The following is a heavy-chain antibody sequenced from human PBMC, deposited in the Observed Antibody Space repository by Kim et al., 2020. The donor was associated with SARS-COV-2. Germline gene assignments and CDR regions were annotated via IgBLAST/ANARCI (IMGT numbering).Heavy chain of an antibody. V-gene: IGHV1-18*01. CDR1: GYTFTSYG. Sequence: ASVKVSCKASGYTFTSYGISWVRQAPGQGLEWMGWISAYNGNTNYAQKLQGRVTMTTDTSTSTAYMELRSLRSDDTAVYYCAREGVLRFLEWFPYYYYYGMDVWGQGTTVTVSS. CDR2: ISAYNGNT. D-gene: IGHD3-3*01. CDR3: AREGVLRFLEWFPYYYYYGMDV. J-gene: IGHJ6*02.